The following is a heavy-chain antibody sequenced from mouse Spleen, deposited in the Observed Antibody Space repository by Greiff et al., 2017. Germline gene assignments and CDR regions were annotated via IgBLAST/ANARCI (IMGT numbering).Heavy chain of an antibody. CDR3: ARTPNWYFDV. Sequence: EVKVEESGGGLVKLGGSLKLSCAASGFTFSSYAMSWVRQTPEKRLEWVATISSGGGNTYYPDSVKGRFTISRDNAKNTLYLQMSSLKSEDTAMYYCARTPNWYFDVWGAGTTVTVSS. J-gene: IGHJ1*01. CDR1: GFTFSSYA. V-gene: IGHV5-9*04. CDR2: ISSGGGNT.